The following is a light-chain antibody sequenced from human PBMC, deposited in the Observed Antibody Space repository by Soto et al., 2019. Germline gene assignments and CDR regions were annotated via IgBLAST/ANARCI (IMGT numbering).Light chain of an antibody. J-gene: IGKJ3*01. V-gene: IGKV3-20*01. CDR3: QQYGSSPS. Sequence: EIVLTQSPGTLSLSPGERVTLSCRASQSVNSNYLAWYQQKPGKAPRLLIYDAASRATGIPDRFSGSVSGTDFTLTISRLEPEDFAVYYCQQYGSSPSFGPGTKVYIK. CDR2: DAA. CDR1: QSVNSNY.